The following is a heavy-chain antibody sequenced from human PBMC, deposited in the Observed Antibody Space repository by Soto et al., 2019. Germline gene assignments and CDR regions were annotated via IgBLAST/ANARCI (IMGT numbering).Heavy chain of an antibody. CDR3: ARSITIFGATHAFDI. Sequence: SETLSLTCTVSDGSISSGGYYWSWIRQHPGKGLEWIGYIYYSGSTYYNPSLKSRVTISVDTSKNQFPLKLSSVTAADTAVYYCARSITIFGATHAFDIWGQGTMVTVSS. D-gene: IGHD3-3*01. J-gene: IGHJ3*02. CDR1: DGSISSGGYY. CDR2: IYYSGST. V-gene: IGHV4-31*03.